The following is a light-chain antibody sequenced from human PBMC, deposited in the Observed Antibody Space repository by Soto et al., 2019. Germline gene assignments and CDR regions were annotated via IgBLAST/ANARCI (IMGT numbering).Light chain of an antibody. V-gene: IGKV3-20*01. CDR3: QQYCSSPYT. CDR1: QSVSSSY. Sequence: EIVLTQSPGTLSLSPGERATLSCRASQSVSSSYFAWYQQKPGQAPRLLIYGASSRATGIPDRFSGSGSGTDFTLIISRLEPEDFAVYYCQQYCSSPYTFGQGTKLEIK. CDR2: GAS. J-gene: IGKJ2*01.